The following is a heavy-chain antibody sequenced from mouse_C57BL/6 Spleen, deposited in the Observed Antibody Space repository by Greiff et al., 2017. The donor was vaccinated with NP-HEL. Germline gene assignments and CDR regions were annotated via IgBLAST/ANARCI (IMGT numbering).Heavy chain of an antibody. CDR2: IRLKSDNYAT. V-gene: IGHV6-3*01. J-gene: IGHJ1*03. D-gene: IGHD2-4*01. Sequence: DVMLVESGGGLVQPGGSMKLSCVASGFTFSNYWMNWVRQSPEKGLEWVAQIRLKSDNYATHYAESVKGRFTISRDDSKSSVYLQMNNLRAEDTGIYYCTRLRQYFDVWGTGTTVTVSS. CDR1: GFTFSNYW. CDR3: TRLRQYFDV.